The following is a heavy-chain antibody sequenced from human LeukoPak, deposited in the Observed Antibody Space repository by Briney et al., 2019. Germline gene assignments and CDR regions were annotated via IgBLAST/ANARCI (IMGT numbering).Heavy chain of an antibody. Sequence: LPGGSLRLSCAASGFTFDDYAMHWVRQAPGKGLEWVAVIWYDGSNKYYADSVKGRFTISRDNSKNTLYLQMNSLRAEDTAVYYCARGGYGDYAFDIWGQGTMVTVSS. CDR2: IWYDGSNK. D-gene: IGHD4-17*01. CDR1: GFTFDDYA. J-gene: IGHJ3*02. V-gene: IGHV3-33*08. CDR3: ARGGYGDYAFDI.